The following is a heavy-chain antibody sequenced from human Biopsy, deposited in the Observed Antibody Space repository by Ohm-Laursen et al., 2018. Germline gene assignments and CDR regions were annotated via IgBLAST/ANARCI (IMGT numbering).Heavy chain of an antibody. CDR2: IYNSGST. J-gene: IGHJ5*02. CDR1: GGSASSYL. Sequence: SETLSLTCGVSGGSASSYLWSWIRQPPGKGLEWIGNIYNSGSTSYNPSLKSRATISVDTSKNQFSLKLNSATAADTAVYYCASFNDYKGSWFDPWGQGTLVTVSS. V-gene: IGHV4-59*02. CDR3: ASFNDYKGSWFDP. D-gene: IGHD4-11*01.